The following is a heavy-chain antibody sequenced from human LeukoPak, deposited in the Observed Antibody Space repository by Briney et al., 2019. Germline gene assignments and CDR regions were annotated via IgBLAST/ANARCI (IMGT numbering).Heavy chain of an antibody. CDR3: ARGDFWSGYRSDY. CDR2: INHSGST. V-gene: IGHV4-34*01. D-gene: IGHD3-3*01. CDR1: GGSFSGYY. J-gene: IGHJ4*02. Sequence: SETLSLTCAVYGGSFSGYYWSWIRQPPGKGLEWIGEINHSGSTNYNPSLKSRVTISVDTSKSQFSLKLSSVTAADTAVYYCARGDFWSGYRSDYWGQGTLVTVSS.